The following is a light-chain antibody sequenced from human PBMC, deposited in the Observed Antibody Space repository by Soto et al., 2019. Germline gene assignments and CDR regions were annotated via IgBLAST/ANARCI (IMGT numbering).Light chain of an antibody. CDR1: QSMSNW. CDR3: QQYQSYSH. J-gene: IGKJ1*01. CDR2: KAS. V-gene: IGKV1-5*03. Sequence: DIQMTQSPSTLSASVGDKVTITCRASQSMSNWLAWYQQKPGKAPKLLIYKASILESGVPSRFSGSGSGTEFTLTISSLQPDDFATYYCQQYQSYSHFGQGTKVEIK.